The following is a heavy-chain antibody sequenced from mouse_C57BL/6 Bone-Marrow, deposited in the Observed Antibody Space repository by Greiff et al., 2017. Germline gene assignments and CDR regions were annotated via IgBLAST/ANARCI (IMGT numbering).Heavy chain of an antibody. CDR2: IWGVGST. J-gene: IGHJ4*01. CDR1: GFSLTSYG. CDR3: ASPFSVMG. Sequence: QVQLKESGPGLVAPSQSLSITCTVSGFSLTSYGVDWVRQSPGKGLEWLGVIWGVGSTNSNSALKSRLSISKDNSTSHVFLKMNSLQTDDTAMYYCASPFSVMGGGQGTSVTVSS. D-gene: IGHD2-5*01. V-gene: IGHV2-6*01.